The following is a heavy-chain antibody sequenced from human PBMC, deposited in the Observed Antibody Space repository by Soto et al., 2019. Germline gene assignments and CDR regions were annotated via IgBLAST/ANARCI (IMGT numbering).Heavy chain of an antibody. CDR2: MDPNSGNT. J-gene: IGHJ5*02. Sequence: QVQLVQSGAEVKKPGASVKVSCKASGYTFTSYHINWVRQATGHGLEWMGWMDPNSGNTGFAQKFQGRVTMTRNTSIRTVYMELTSLRSEDTAVYYCARRLFDPWGQGTLVTVSS. V-gene: IGHV1-8*01. CDR3: ARRLFDP. CDR1: GYTFTSYH.